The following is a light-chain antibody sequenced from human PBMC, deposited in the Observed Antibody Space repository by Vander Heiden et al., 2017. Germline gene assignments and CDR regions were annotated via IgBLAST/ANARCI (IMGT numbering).Light chain of an antibody. Sequence: DIQLTQSPSFLSASVGDRVSITCRAGQGISSYLAWYQQKPGKAPKLLIYAASTLQSGVPSRFSGSGSGTEFTLTISSLQPEDFATYYCQQLNSYPATFGGGTKVEIK. CDR2: AAS. J-gene: IGKJ4*01. V-gene: IGKV1-9*01. CDR1: QGISSY. CDR3: QQLNSYPAT.